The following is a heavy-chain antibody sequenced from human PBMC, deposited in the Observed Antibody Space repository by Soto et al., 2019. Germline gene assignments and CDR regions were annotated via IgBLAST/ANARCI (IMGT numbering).Heavy chain of an antibody. CDR2: IYYRGST. CDR3: ARGIGGYDYYYYYGMDV. CDR1: GGSISSYY. Sequence: QVQLQESGPGLVKPSETLSLTCTVSGGSISSYYWSWIRQPPGKGLEWIGYIYYRGSTNYNPSLKSRVTISVATSKNQFSLKLSSVTAAGTAVYYCARGIGGYDYYYYYGMDVWGQGTTVTVSS. V-gene: IGHV4-59*01. D-gene: IGHD5-12*01. J-gene: IGHJ6*02.